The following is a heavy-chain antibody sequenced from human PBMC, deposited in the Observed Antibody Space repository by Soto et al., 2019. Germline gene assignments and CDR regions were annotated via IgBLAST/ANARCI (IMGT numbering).Heavy chain of an antibody. D-gene: IGHD1-20*01. CDR1: GGSLSTYY. CDR3: AKTRITSTAATFDP. CDR2: MSYSGSS. Sequence: PSETLSLTCTVSGGSLSTYYWSWIRRPPGKGLEWIVYMSYSGSSNYNPSLKSRVTMSVDTSKNQVSLKLSSVTAADTAVYYCAKTRITSTAATFDPWGQGTLVTVSS. J-gene: IGHJ5*02. V-gene: IGHV4-59*01.